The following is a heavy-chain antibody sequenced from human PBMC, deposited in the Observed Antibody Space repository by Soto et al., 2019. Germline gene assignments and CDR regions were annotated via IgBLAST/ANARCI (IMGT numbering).Heavy chain of an antibody. CDR2: IYHSGST. V-gene: IGHV4-30-2*01. J-gene: IGHJ4*02. CDR3: ARASTYYDSSGYYFPFDY. D-gene: IGHD3-22*01. CDR1: GGSISSGGYS. Sequence: QLQLQESGSGLVKPSQTLSLTCAVSGGSISSGGYSWSWIRQPSEKGLEWIGYIYHSGSTYYNPSLKSRVTISVDRSKNQFSLKLSSVTAADTAVYYCARASTYYDSSGYYFPFDYWGQGTLVTVSS.